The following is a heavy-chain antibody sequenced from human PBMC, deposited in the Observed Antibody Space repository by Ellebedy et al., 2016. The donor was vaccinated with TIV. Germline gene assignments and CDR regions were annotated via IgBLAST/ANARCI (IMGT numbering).Heavy chain of an antibody. D-gene: IGHD2/OR15-2a*01. CDR3: ATFRNLDGFEI. CDR2: IYHSGST. V-gene: IGHV4-38-2*01. J-gene: IGHJ3*02. CDR1: GYSISSGSS. Sequence: SETLSLTCAVSGYSISSGSSWGWIRQPPGKGLEWIGSIYHSGSTYYNPSLKRRVTISMDTSRNQFSMRLTSVTAADPAVYYWATFRNLDGFEIWGQGKMVTVSS.